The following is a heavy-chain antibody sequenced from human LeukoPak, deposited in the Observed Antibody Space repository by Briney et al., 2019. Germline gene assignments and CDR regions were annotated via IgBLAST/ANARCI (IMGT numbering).Heavy chain of an antibody. CDR3: ARTTIAAAPTDY. D-gene: IGHD6-13*01. CDR2: INPSGGST. Sequence: ASLKVSCKASGYTFTNYDMHWVRQAPGQGLEWMGIINPSGGSTSYAQKFQGRVTMTRDTSTSTVYMELSSLRSEDTAVYYCARTTIAAAPTDYWGQGTLVTVSS. CDR1: GYTFTNYD. V-gene: IGHV1-46*01. J-gene: IGHJ4*02.